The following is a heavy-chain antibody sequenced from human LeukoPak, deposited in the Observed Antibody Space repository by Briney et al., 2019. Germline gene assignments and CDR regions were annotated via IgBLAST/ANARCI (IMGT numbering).Heavy chain of an antibody. Sequence: ASVKVSCKASGYTFTGYYMHWVRQAPGQGLEWMGWINPNSGGTNYAQKFQGRVTMTRDTSISTAYMELSRLRSDDTAVYYCALQGGYCSSTSCFYRRDLGNWFDLWGQGTLVTVSS. V-gene: IGHV1-2*02. J-gene: IGHJ5*02. CDR3: ALQGGYCSSTSCFYRRDLGNWFDL. D-gene: IGHD2-2*01. CDR1: GYTFTGYY. CDR2: INPNSGGT.